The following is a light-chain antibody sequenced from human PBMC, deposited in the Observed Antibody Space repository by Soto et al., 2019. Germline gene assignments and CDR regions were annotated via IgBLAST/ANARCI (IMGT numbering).Light chain of an antibody. CDR1: QSVSTL. Sequence: EIVLTQSPATLSLSPGERATLSCRASQSVSTLLIWFQQKPGQAPRLLIYDASNRATGIPARFSGSGSGTDFTLTISRLEPEDVAVYYCHQRYTCPSTFDQGTRLEIK. J-gene: IGKJ5*01. V-gene: IGKV3-11*01. CDR2: DAS. CDR3: HQRYTCPST.